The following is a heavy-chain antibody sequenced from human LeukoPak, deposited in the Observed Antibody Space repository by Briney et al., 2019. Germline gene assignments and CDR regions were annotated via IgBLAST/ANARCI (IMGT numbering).Heavy chain of an antibody. V-gene: IGHV3-23*01. CDR3: AKLPRYVFVDCWFDP. CDR1: GFTFSSYA. J-gene: IGHJ5*02. Sequence: GGSLRLSWAAAGFTFSSYAMRWVRQAPGKGLEGVSGIRGSGGSTYYADSVKGRFTISRDNSKNTLYLQMNSLRAEDTAVYYCAKLPRYVFVDCWFDPWGQGTLVSVSS. D-gene: IGHD2-21*01. CDR2: IRGSGGST.